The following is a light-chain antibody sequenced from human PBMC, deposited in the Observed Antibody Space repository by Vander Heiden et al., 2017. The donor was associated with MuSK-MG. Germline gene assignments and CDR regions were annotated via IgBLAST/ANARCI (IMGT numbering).Light chain of an antibody. CDR1: QAISSW. J-gene: IGKJ1*01. CDR3: QQANSFPWT. V-gene: IGKV1-12*01. CDR2: AAS. Sequence: DIQMTQSPSSVSASVGDRVTITSRASQAISSWLSWYQQKPGKAPKLLIYAASSLQSGVPSRFSRSGSGTDFTLTISSLHPEDFATYYCQQANSFPWTFGQWTQVXIK.